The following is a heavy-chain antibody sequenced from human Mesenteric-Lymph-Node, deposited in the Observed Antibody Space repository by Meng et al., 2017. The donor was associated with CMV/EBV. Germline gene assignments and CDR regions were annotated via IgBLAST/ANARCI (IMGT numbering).Heavy chain of an antibody. J-gene: IGHJ5*02. CDR3: AGYSSGWGRWFDP. V-gene: IGHV4-30-2*01. D-gene: IGHD6-19*01. CDR1: VDSIRSGGYS. Sequence: SVDSIRSGGYSWSWIRQPPGKGLEWIGHIYHSGTTYYNPSLKNRVAISVDRFKNKFFLKLSSVTAADTAVYYCAGYSSGWGRWFDPWGQGTLVTVSS. CDR2: IYHSGTT.